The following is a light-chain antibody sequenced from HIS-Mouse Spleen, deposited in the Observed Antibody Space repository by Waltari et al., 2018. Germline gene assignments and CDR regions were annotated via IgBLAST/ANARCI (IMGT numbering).Light chain of an antibody. CDR2: KAF. J-gene: IGKJ1*01. CDR1: QSIISW. V-gene: IGKV1-5*03. Sequence: DIKMTQSPSTLSASVGDRVTITCRASQSIISWLAWYQQKPGKAPKLLIYKAFSLESGVASRFSSIGSVTEFTLTISSLQPDDFATYYCQQYNSYWTFGQGTKVEIK. CDR3: QQYNSYWT.